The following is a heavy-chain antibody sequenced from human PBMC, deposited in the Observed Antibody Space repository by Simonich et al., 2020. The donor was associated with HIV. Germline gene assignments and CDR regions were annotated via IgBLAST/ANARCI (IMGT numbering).Heavy chain of an antibody. Sequence: QVQLVQSGAEVKKPGASVKVSCKASGYTFTDWNIHWVRQAPGQGLEWMGQINPNSGGTNNAQKFQGRVIMTRDTSISTAYMEVNSLRSDDTAVYYCARLDYTDYADWYFHYWGQGTLVSVSS. J-gene: IGHJ1*01. CDR1: GYTFTDWN. CDR3: ARLDYTDYADWYFHY. CDR2: INPNSGGT. V-gene: IGHV1-2*06. D-gene: IGHD4-17*01.